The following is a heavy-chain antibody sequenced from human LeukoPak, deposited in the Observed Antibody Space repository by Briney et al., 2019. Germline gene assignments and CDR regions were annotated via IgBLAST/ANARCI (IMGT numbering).Heavy chain of an antibody. CDR1: GFTFSSSA. Sequence: GGSLRLSCAASGFTFSSSAMSWVRQAPGKGLEWVSTISGSGDRTYYADSVKGRFTISRDNSKNTLFLHMNSLRAEDTAVYYCARAYDSSGYYHYYYYYYYMDVWGKGTTVTVSS. V-gene: IGHV3-23*01. J-gene: IGHJ6*03. CDR3: ARAYDSSGYYHYYYYYYYMDV. CDR2: ISGSGDRT. D-gene: IGHD3-22*01.